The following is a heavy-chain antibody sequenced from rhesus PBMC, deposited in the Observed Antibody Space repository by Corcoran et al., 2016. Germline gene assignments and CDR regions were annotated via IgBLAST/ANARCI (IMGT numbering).Heavy chain of an antibody. V-gene: IGHV3S5*01. CDR2: ITSGGIT. D-gene: IGHD2-15*01. CDR3: GKGLLGVDY. Sequence: EVHLVETGGGLGQPGGSLKLSCTASGFTFSTYGMSWVRQAPGKVLEWVSGITSGGITSYADSVKGRFTISRDNSKSTLSLQMNSLRPEDTAVYYCGKGLLGVDYWGQGVLVTVSS. J-gene: IGHJ4*01. CDR1: GFTFSTYG.